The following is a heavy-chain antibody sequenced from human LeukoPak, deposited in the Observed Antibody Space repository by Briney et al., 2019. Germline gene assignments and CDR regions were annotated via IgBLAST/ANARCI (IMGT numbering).Heavy chain of an antibody. D-gene: IGHD4-17*01. Sequence: ASVKVSCKASGYTFTGYYMHWVRQAPGQGLEWMGWINPNSGGTNYAQKFQGRVTMTTDTSTSTAYMELRSLRSDDTAVYYCAREHGDNDAFDIWGQGTMVTVSS. CDR3: AREHGDNDAFDI. CDR1: GYTFTGYY. V-gene: IGHV1-2*02. J-gene: IGHJ3*02. CDR2: INPNSGGT.